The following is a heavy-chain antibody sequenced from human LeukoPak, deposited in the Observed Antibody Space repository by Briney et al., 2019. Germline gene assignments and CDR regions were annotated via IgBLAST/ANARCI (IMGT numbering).Heavy chain of an antibody. CDR3: ARELGLWVAYLPLYMDV. CDR1: GGSIGSGDYY. Sequence: SETLSLTCTVSGGSIGSGDYYWSWIRQPPGKGLEWIGYIYYSGSTYYNPSLKSRVTISVDTSKDQFSLKLSSVTAADTAVYYCARELGLWVAYLPLYMDVWGKGTTVTVSS. V-gene: IGHV4-30-4*08. D-gene: IGHD5-12*01. J-gene: IGHJ6*03. CDR2: IYYSGST.